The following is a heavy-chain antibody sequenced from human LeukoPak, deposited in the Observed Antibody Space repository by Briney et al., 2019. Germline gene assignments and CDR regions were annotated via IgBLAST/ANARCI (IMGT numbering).Heavy chain of an antibody. CDR3: ARLTTVTWEYYFDY. CDR2: ISGSGGST. CDR1: GFTFSSYA. V-gene: IGHV3-23*01. Sequence: GGSLRLSCAASGFTFSSYAMSWVRQAPGKGLGWVSAISGSGGSTYYADSVKGRFTISRDNSKNTLYLQMNSLRAEDTAVYYCARLTTVTWEYYFDYWGQGTLVTVSS. J-gene: IGHJ4*02. D-gene: IGHD4-17*01.